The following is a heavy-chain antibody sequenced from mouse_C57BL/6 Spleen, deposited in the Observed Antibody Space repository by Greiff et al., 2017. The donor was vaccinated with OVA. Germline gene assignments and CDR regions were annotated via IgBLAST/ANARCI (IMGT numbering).Heavy chain of an antibody. V-gene: IGHV1-69*01. D-gene: IGHD2-12*01. CDR1: GYTFTSYW. CDR3: ARRYDDYFDY. CDR2: IDPSDSYT. Sequence: QVQLKQPGAELVMPGASVKLSCKASGYTFTSYWMHWVKQRPGQGLEWIGEIDPSDSYTNYNQKFKGKSTLTVDKSSSTAYMQLSSLTSKDSAVYYCARRYDDYFDYWGQGTTLTVSS. J-gene: IGHJ2*01.